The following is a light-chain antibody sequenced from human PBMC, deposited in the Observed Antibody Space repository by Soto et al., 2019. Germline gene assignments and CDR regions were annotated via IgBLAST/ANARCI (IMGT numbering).Light chain of an antibody. J-gene: IGKJ1*01. CDR1: QSVRIN. CDR2: GAS. CDR3: QEYNKWPSRT. Sequence: EIVMTQSPATLAVSPGERATLSCRASQSVRINVAWYQQKNGQAPRLLVYGASTRASGLPDRFSGSGSGTELTRSSSSLKFEDFEGYYCQEYNKWPSRTFGQVSKADMK. V-gene: IGKV3-15*01.